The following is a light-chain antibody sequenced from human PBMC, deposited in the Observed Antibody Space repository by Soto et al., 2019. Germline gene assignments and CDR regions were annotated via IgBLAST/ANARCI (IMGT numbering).Light chain of an antibody. Sequence: DIKMTQSPSTLSGSVGDRVTITCRASQTISSWLAWYQQQPGKAPKLLIYKASTLKSGVPSRFSGSGSGTEFTLTISSLQPDDFATYYCQQYNSYSRTFGQGTKVDI. J-gene: IGKJ1*01. CDR2: KAS. CDR3: QQYNSYSRT. V-gene: IGKV1-5*03. CDR1: QTISSW.